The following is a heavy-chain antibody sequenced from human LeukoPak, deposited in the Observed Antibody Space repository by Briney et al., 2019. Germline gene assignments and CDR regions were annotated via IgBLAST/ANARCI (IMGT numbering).Heavy chain of an antibody. CDR2: ISWNSGSI. V-gene: IGHV3-9*01. CDR1: GFTFDDYA. Sequence: PGGSLRLSCAASGFTFDDYAMHWVRQAPGKGLEWVSGISWNSGSIGYADSVKGRFTISRDNAKKSLYLQMNSLRAEDTALYYCAKETNTPYGMEAGGQGPTATLSS. CDR3: AKETNTPYGMEA. J-gene: IGHJ6*02.